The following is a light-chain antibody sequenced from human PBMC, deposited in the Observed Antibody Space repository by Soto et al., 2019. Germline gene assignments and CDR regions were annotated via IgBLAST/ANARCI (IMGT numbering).Light chain of an antibody. CDR2: AS. CDR1: QSVSDMY. CDR3: QHYGTSAL. V-gene: IGKV3-20*01. Sequence: EIVLTQSPGTLSLSPGERVTLSCRASQSVSDMYLAWYQQKPGQAPRLLIYASNRATGIPDRFSGSGSGTDFTLTISRLEPEDFAVYYCQHYGTSALFGPGTKVEIK. J-gene: IGKJ3*01.